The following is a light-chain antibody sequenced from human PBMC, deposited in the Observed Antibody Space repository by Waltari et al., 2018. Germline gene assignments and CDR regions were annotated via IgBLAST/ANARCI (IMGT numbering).Light chain of an antibody. CDR3: HQYYYGTPGT. Sequence: ETVMTQSPGTLSVSPGERATISCRASQNINSHLAWYQQKFGQAPRLLIYGASNRANGIPSRFSGGGSGTEFTITTISRQSEDCAVYYCHQYYYGTPGTFGQGTKVEFK. J-gene: IGKJ2*01. CDR2: GAS. CDR1: QNINSH. V-gene: IGKV3-15*01.